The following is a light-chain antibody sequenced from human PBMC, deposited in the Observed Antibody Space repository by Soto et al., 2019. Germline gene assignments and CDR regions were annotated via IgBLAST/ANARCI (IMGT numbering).Light chain of an antibody. CDR2: KAS. CDR1: QSISSW. V-gene: IGKV1-5*03. CDR3: QQYST. Sequence: DIQMTQSPSTLSASVGDRVTITCRASQSISSWLAWYQQKPGKAPNLLIYKASSLESGVPSRFSGSGSGTEFNLTISSLQADDFATDYCQQYSTCGQGTKVEI. J-gene: IGKJ1*01.